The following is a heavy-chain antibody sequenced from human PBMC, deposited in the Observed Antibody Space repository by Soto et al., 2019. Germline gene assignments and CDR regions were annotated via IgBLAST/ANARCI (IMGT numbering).Heavy chain of an antibody. CDR1: GFTFSSYA. J-gene: IGHJ4*02. CDR2: ISGSGGST. D-gene: IGHD3-3*01. Sequence: GGSLRLSCAASGFTFSSYAMSWVRQAPGKGLEWVSAISGSGGSTYYADSVKGRFTISRDNSKNTLYLQMNSLRAEDTAVYYCAKPIFGVVIITAFDYWGQGTLVTVSS. V-gene: IGHV3-23*01. CDR3: AKPIFGVVIITAFDY.